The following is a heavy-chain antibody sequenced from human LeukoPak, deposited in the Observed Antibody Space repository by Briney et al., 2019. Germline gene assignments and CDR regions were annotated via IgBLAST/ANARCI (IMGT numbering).Heavy chain of an antibody. D-gene: IGHD4-17*01. CDR2: IKSKTDGGTT. V-gene: IGHV3-15*01. CDR1: GFTFSNAW. CDR3: RARDDYGDYEMGDPYYMDV. Sequence: PGGSLGLSCAASGFTFSNAWMSWVRQAPGKGLEWVGRIKSKTDGGTTDYAAPVKGRFTISRDDSKNTLYLQMNSLKTEDTAVYYCRARDDYGDYEMGDPYYMDVWGKGTTVTISS. J-gene: IGHJ6*03.